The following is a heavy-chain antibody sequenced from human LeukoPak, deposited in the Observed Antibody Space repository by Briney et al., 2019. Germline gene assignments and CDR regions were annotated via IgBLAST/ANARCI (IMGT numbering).Heavy chain of an antibody. Sequence: SETLSLTCTLSGPSISRYYWSWIRQPPGEGLECIGYIYYSGSTNYNPSLKSRVTISVDTSKNQFSLKLSSVTAAETAVYYCARGRVTGMNWGQGTLVTVSS. V-gene: IGHV4-59*01. CDR1: GPSISRYY. J-gene: IGHJ4*02. CDR2: IYYSGST. CDR3: ARGRVTGMN. D-gene: IGHD5-18*01.